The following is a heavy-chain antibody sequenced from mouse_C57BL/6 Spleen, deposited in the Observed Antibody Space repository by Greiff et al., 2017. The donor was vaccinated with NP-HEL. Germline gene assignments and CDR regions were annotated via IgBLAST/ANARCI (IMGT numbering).Heavy chain of an antibody. Sequence: VQLQQPGAELVRPGSSVKLSCKASGYTFTSYWMDWVKQRPGQGLAWIGNIYPSDSDTHYNQKFKDKATLTVDKSSSTAYMQLSSLTAEDSAVYYCARRDESNYVWFADWGQGTLVTVSA. CDR1: GYTFTSYW. V-gene: IGHV1-61*01. J-gene: IGHJ3*01. D-gene: IGHD2-5*01. CDR3: ARRDESNYVWFAD. CDR2: IYPSDSDT.